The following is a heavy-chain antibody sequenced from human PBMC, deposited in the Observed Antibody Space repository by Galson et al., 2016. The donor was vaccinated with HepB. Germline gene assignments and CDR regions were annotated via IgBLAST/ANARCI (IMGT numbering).Heavy chain of an antibody. CDR3: AKPFLSSGLYYFDY. D-gene: IGHD6-19*01. J-gene: IGHJ4*02. CDR1: GFTFNTYA. Sequence: SLRLSCAASGFTFNTYAMSWVRQAPGKGLEWVSTLSASGGATYYSDSVKGRFTISRDNSKNSLYLQMNSLRDDDTAVYYCAKPFLSSGLYYFDYWGRGTLVTVSS. CDR2: LSASGGAT. V-gene: IGHV3-23*01.